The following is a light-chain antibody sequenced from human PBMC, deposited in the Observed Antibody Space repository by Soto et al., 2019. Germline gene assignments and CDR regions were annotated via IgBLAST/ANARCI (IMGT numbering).Light chain of an antibody. CDR1: QSLLYSSNSKNS. CDR3: QQYYSAPRT. J-gene: IGKJ1*01. V-gene: IGKV4-1*01. CDR2: WAS. Sequence: DIVMTQSPDSLAVSLGERATINCKSSQSLLYSSNSKNSLSWYQQKPGQPPKLLIYWASTREFGVPDRFSGSGSGTDFTLTISSLQAEDVAVYYCQQYYSAPRTFGQGTKVEIK.